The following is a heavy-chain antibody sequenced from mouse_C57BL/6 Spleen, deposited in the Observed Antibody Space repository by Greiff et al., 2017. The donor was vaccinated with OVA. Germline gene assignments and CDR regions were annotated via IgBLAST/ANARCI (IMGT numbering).Heavy chain of an antibody. CDR3: ARAGYYEYDYAMGD. J-gene: IGHJ4*01. D-gene: IGHD2-4*01. CDR1: GFTFSRYA. CDR2: ISDGGSYT. V-gene: IGHV5-4*03. Sequence: EVKLMESGGGLVKPGGSLNLSCAASGFTFSRYAMSWVRQTPEKRLEWVATISDGGSYTYYPDNVKGRFTISRDNAKNNLYLQMSQLKSEDTAMEDWARAGYYEYDYAMGDGGQGTAVTVAS.